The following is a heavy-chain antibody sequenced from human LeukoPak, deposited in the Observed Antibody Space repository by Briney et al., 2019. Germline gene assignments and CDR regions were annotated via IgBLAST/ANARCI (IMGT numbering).Heavy chain of an antibody. V-gene: IGHV1-8*01. J-gene: IGHJ4*02. Sequence: GASVKVSCKASGYTFTSYDINWVRQATGQGLEWMGWMNPNSGNTGYAQKFQGRVTITRDTSASTAYMELSSLRSEDMAVYYCARGTWTNHIVGYYFDQWGQGTLVTVSS. D-gene: IGHD2-21*01. CDR1: GYTFTSYD. CDR3: ARGTWTNHIVGYYFDQ. CDR2: MNPNSGNT.